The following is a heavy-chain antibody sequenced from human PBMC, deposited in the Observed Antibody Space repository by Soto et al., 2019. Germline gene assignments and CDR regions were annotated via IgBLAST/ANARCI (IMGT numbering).Heavy chain of an antibody. J-gene: IGHJ4*02. D-gene: IGHD2-15*01. CDR3: ARGPDGVVAYQSYPEILDY. CDR1: GFTVSSNY. V-gene: IGHV3-53*01. CDR2: IYSGGST. Sequence: EVQLVESGGGLIQPGGSLRLSCAASGFTVSSNYMGWVRQAPGKGLEWASVIYSGGSTYYADSVKGRFTISRDNSKNTLYLQMNSLRAEDTAVYYCARGPDGVVAYQSYPEILDYWGQGTLVTVSS.